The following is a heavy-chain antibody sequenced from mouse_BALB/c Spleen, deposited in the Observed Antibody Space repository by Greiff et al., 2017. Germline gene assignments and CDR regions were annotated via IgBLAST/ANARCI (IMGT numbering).Heavy chain of an antibody. CDR2: ISDGGSYT. CDR1: GFTFSDYY. Sequence: EVKLMESGGGLVKPGGSLKLSCAASGFTFSDYYMYWVRQTPEKRLEWVATISDGGSYTYYPDSVKGRFTISRDNAKNNLYLQMSSLKSEDTAMYYCARDGGGNYPLYAMDYWGQGTSVTVAS. J-gene: IGHJ4*01. CDR3: ARDGGGNYPLYAMDY. D-gene: IGHD2-1*01. V-gene: IGHV5-4*02.